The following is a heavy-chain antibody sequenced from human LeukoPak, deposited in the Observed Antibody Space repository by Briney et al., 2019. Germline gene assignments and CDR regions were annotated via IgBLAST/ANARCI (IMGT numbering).Heavy chain of an antibody. CDR2: ISGSGGTS. CDR3: AKDRGTTWADAFDV. D-gene: IGHD3-10*01. Sequence: GGSLRLSCAASGFTFSSYAMSWVRQAPGKGLEWVSAISGSGGTSYYSDSVKGRFTISRDNSKNTLYLQMNTLRAEDTGVYYCAKDRGTTWADAFDVWGQGTMVTVSS. CDR1: GFTFSSYA. V-gene: IGHV3-23*01. J-gene: IGHJ3*01.